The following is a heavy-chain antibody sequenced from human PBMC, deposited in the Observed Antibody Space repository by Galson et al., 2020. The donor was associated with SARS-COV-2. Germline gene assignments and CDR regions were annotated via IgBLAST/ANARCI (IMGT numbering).Heavy chain of an antibody. CDR1: AYTFTGYY. J-gene: IGHJ4*02. CDR3: ARDKWGTVTALFDY. D-gene: IGHD4-17*01. CDR2: INPNSGGT. Sequence: ASVKVSCKASAYTFTGYYLHWVRQAHGQGLEWMGWINPNSGGTNYAQKFQGRVTMTRDASISTAYMELSRLRSDDTAVYYCARDKWGTVTALFDYWGQGTLVTVSS. V-gene: IGHV1-2*02.